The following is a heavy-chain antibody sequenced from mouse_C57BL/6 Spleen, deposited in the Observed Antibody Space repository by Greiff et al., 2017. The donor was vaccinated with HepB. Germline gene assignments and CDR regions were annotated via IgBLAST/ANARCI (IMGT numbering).Heavy chain of an antibody. CDR2: IHPNSGST. D-gene: IGHD2-5*01. CDR1: GYTFTSYW. V-gene: IGHV1-64*01. CDR3: ARDYYSNLFAY. J-gene: IGHJ3*01. Sequence: QVQLQQPGAELVKPGASVKLSCKASGYTFTSYWMHWVKQRPGQGLEWIGMIHPNSGSTNYNEKFKRKATLTVAKSSSPAYMQLSSLTSEDSAVYYCARDYYSNLFAYWGQGTLVTVSA.